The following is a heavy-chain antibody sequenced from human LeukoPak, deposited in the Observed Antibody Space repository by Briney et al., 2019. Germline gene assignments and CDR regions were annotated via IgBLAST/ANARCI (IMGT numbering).Heavy chain of an antibody. D-gene: IGHD1-26*01. Sequence: GGSLRLSCAASGFTFSSYSMNWVRQAPGKGLEWVSSISSSSSYIYYADSVKGRFTISRDNAKNSLYLQMNSLRAEDTAVYYCARGYSGSYFVDPWGQGTLVTVSS. V-gene: IGHV3-21*01. J-gene: IGHJ5*02. CDR3: ARGYSGSYFVDP. CDR1: GFTFSSYS. CDR2: ISSSSSYI.